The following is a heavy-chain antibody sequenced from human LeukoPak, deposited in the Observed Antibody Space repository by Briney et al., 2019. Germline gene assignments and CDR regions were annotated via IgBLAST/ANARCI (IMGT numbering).Heavy chain of an antibody. D-gene: IGHD3-22*01. J-gene: IGHJ5*02. CDR2: IYYSGST. CDR1: GGSISSSSYF. Sequence: SETLSLTCTVSGGSISSSSYFWGWIRQPPGKGLEWIGSIYYSGSTYYNPSLKSRVTISVDTSKKQFSLNLSSVTAADTAVYYCARTYYYDSSGYWKDLPGWFDPWGQGTLVTVSS. V-gene: IGHV4-39*01. CDR3: ARTYYYDSSGYWKDLPGWFDP.